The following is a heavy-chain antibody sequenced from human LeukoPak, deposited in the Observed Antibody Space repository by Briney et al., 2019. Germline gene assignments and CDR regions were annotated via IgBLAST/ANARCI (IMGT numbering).Heavy chain of an antibody. CDR1: GFTFSHHW. CDR3: TRNPDGRNWFDP. J-gene: IGHJ5*02. V-gene: IGHV3-74*01. Sequence: PGGSLRLSCAASGFTFSHHWMHWVRQAPGKGLVWVSHISSDESSTTYADSVKGRFTISRDNRKNTLYLQMNSLRVEDTAMYYCTRNPDGRNWFDPWGQGTLVIVSS. D-gene: IGHD1-14*01. CDR2: ISSDESST.